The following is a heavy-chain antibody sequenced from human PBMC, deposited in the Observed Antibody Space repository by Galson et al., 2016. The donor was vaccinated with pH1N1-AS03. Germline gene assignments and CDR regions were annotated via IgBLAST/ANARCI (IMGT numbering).Heavy chain of an antibody. D-gene: IGHD2-2*01. Sequence: SVKVSCKASGGSFSTYAITWVRQAPGQGLEWVGGIIPVFGTTSFAQKFQDRVSITADESTSTAFMEVSSLRSEDTAVYYCAKGNYQLLNYYYYMDVWGKGTTVTVSS. CDR1: GGSFSTYA. V-gene: IGHV1-69*13. J-gene: IGHJ6*03. CDR2: IIPVFGTT. CDR3: AKGNYQLLNYYYYMDV.